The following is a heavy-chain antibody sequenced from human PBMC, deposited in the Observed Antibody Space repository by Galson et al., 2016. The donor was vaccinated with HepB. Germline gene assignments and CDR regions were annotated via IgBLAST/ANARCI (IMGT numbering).Heavy chain of an antibody. CDR1: GFTFGDSY. V-gene: IGHV3-11*01. J-gene: IGHJ4*02. CDR3: ARGHYEV. Sequence: SLRLSCAASGFTFGDSYVSWIRQAPGKGLEWISCITGSGTVLFYADSVKGRFTISRDNARNSLYLHLNSLRAEDTAVCYCARGHYEVWGQGTLVTVSS. CDR2: ITGSGTVL. D-gene: IGHD3-3*01.